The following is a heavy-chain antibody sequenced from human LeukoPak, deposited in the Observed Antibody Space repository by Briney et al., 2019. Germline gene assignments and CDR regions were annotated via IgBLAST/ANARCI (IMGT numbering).Heavy chain of an antibody. CDR3: ARLYGP. Sequence: SETLSLTCTVSGGSISGSSYYWGWIRQPPGKGLEWIGSIYYSGSTYYNPSLKSRVTISVDTSKNQFSLKLNSVTATDTAVYYCARLYGPWGQGTLVTVSS. J-gene: IGHJ4*02. CDR2: IYYSGST. CDR1: GGSISGSSYY. V-gene: IGHV4-39*01. D-gene: IGHD3-10*01.